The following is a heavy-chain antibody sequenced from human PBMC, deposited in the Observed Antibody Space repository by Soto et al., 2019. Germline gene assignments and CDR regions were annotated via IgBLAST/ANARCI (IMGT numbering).Heavy chain of an antibody. CDR3: ARSSMRGYDESPLRSSYGMDV. V-gene: IGHV1-69*13. CDR1: GGTFSSYP. D-gene: IGHD5-12*01. J-gene: IGHJ6*02. Sequence: SVKVSCKASGGTFSSYPISWVRQAPGQGLEWMGGIIPIFGTANYAQKFQGRVTITADESTSTAYMELSSLRSEDTAVYYCARSSMRGYDESPLRSSYGMDVWGQGTTVTVSS. CDR2: IIPIFGTA.